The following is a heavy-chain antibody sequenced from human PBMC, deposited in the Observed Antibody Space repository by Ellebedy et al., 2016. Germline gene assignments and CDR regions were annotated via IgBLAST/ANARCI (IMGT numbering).Heavy chain of an antibody. CDR1: GYTFIGYY. J-gene: IGHJ6*02. D-gene: IGHD5-18*01. CDR3: ARTHTAMLEYNYGMDV. V-gene: IGHV1-2*04. CDR2: INPNSGGT. Sequence: ASVKVSCKASGYTFIGYYMHWVRQAPGQGLEWMGWINPNSGGTNYAQKFQGWVTMTRDTSISTAYMELSRLRSDDTAVYYCARTHTAMLEYNYGMDVWGQGTTVTVSS.